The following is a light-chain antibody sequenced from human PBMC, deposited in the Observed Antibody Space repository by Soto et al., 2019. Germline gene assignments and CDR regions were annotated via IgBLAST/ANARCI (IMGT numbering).Light chain of an antibody. V-gene: IGKV3-20*01. Sequence: EIVLTQSPGTLSLSPGKRATLSCRASQSLRSSSLAWYQQKPGQAPRLLIYGASSRTTGIPDRFRGSGSGTDFTLTISRLEPEDFAVYYCQQYGRSPYTFGQGTKLEIK. CDR2: GAS. CDR1: QSLRSSS. CDR3: QQYGRSPYT. J-gene: IGKJ2*01.